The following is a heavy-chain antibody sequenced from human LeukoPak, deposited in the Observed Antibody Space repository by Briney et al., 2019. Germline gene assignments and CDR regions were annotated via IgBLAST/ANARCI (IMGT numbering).Heavy chain of an antibody. J-gene: IGHJ4*02. CDR3: AKDRTRVVPRGFDY. CDR1: GFTFSSYW. D-gene: IGHD2-2*01. CDR2: INNDGTAT. V-gene: IGHV3-74*01. Sequence: GGSLRLSCAASGFTFSSYWMSWVRQVPGKGLVWGSRINNDGTATFFADSVKGRFTISRDNSKNTMYLQMTSLRAEDTAVYYCAKDRTRVVPRGFDYWGQGTLATVSS.